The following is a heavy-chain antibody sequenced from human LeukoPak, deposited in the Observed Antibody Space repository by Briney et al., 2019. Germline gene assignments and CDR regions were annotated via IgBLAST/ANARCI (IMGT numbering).Heavy chain of an antibody. D-gene: IGHD1-26*01. CDR2: ISNTGTTI. CDR3: ARGGAADY. Sequence: GGSLRLSCAASGFTFSSYEMNWVRQAPGKGLEWVSYISNTGTTIYYADSVKGRFTISRDNAKNSLYLQMNSLRAEDTAAYYCARGGAADYWGQGTLVTVSS. J-gene: IGHJ4*02. CDR1: GFTFSSYE. V-gene: IGHV3-48*03.